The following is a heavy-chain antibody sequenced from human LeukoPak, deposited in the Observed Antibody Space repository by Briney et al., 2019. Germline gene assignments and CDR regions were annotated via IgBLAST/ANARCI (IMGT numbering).Heavy chain of an antibody. D-gene: IGHD3-22*01. CDR3: ARKFDYYGSSGYSMGFVY. CDR1: GYTFTSYY. CDR2: ISAYNGNT. Sequence: RASVKASCKASGYTFTSYYMHWVRQAPGQGLEWMGWISAYNGNTNYAQKLQGRVTMTTDTSTSTAYMELRSLRSDDTAVYYCARKFDYYGSSGYSMGFVYWGQGTLVTVSS. J-gene: IGHJ4*02. V-gene: IGHV1-18*04.